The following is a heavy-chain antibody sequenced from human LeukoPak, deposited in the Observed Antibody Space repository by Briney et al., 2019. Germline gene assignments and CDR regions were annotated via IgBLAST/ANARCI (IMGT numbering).Heavy chain of an antibody. J-gene: IGHJ4*02. CDR2: LYSDGAT. V-gene: IGHV3-66*01. D-gene: IGHD3-10*01. CDR1: GFTVSSYY. Sequence: GGSLRLSCAASGFTVSSYYMNWVRQAPGKGLQWVSVLYSDGATYYADSVKGRFTISRDNSKNTLYLQMNSLRPEDTAVYYCARDGDTAIRGVNFDYWGQGTLVTVSS. CDR3: ARDGDTAIRGVNFDY.